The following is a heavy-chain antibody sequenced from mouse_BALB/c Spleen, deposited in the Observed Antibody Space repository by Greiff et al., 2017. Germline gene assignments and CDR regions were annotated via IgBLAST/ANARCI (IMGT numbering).Heavy chain of an antibody. D-gene: IGHD1-2*01. CDR2: IHYSGST. CDR3: AGTTAPWFAY. Sequence: EVKLQESGPDLVKPSQSLSLTCTVTGYSITSGYSWHWIRQFPGNKLEWMGYIHYSGSTNYNPSLKSRISITRDTSKNQFFLQLNSVTTEDTATYYCAGTTAPWFAYWGQGTLVTVSA. J-gene: IGHJ3*01. CDR1: GYSITSGYS. V-gene: IGHV3-1*02.